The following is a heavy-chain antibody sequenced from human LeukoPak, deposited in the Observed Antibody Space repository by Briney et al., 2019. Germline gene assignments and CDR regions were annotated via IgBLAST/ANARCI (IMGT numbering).Heavy chain of an antibody. CDR2: ISTNGDST. J-gene: IGHJ4*02. CDR3: ARVSAAASTFDY. D-gene: IGHD6-13*01. CDR1: GFTFSRYA. V-gene: IGHV3-64*02. Sequence: GGSLRLSCAASGFTFSRYAMHGVRQAPGGGLESVSAISTNGDSTYYADSVKDRFTISRDNSKNTLYLQVGSLRAEDMAVYYCARVSAAASTFDYWGQGTLVTVSS.